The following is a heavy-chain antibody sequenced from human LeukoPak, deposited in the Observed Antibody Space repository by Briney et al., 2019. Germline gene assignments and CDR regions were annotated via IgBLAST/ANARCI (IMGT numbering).Heavy chain of an antibody. V-gene: IGHV1-24*01. CDR3: ASSAVAGFQQDY. D-gene: IGHD6-19*01. Sequence: ASVKVSCKVSGCTLTELSMHWVRQAPGKGLEWMGGFDPEDGETIYAQKFQGRVTMTEDTSTDTAYMELSSLRSEDTAVYYCASSAVAGFQQDYWGQGTLVTVSS. J-gene: IGHJ4*02. CDR2: FDPEDGET. CDR1: GCTLTELS.